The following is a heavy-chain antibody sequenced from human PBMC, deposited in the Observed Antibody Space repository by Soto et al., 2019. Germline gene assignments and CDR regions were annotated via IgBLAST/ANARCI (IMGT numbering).Heavy chain of an antibody. CDR1: GFTFSSYA. V-gene: IGHV3-30-3*01. CDR2: ISYDGSNK. J-gene: IGHJ4*02. CDR3: ARDAYISGYYQFDY. Sequence: GGSLRLSCAASGFTFSSYAMHWVRQAPGKGLEWVAVISYDGSNKYYADSVKGRFTISRDNAKNTLSLQMNSLRAEDTAVYHCARDAYISGYYQFDYWGQGTLVTVSS. D-gene: IGHD6-19*01.